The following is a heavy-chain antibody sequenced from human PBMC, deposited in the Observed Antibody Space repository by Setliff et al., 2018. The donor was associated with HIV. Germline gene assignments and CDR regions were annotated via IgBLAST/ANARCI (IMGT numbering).Heavy chain of an antibody. V-gene: IGHV3-11*04. CDR3: ARLDYFCPTTKCEHPDY. Sequence: GESLKISCATSGFTFSDFYMAWVRQAAGKGLEWVAYSSGGGTVYYADSVKGRFTISRDNAKSSVFLQMNSLRADDTAIYYCARLDYFCPTTKCEHPDYWGQGTLVTVSS. J-gene: IGHJ4*02. CDR1: GFTFSDFY. CDR2: SSGGGTV. D-gene: IGHD1-26*01.